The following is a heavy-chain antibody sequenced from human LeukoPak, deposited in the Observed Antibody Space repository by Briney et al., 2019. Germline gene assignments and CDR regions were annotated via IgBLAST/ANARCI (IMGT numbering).Heavy chain of an antibody. D-gene: IGHD3-3*01. V-gene: IGHV4-34*01. CDR3: ARGVSDFWSGYYTDGMDV. CDR2: INHSGRT. Sequence: NASETLSLTCAVYGGSFSGYPWSWIRQPPGKGLEWIGEINHSGRTNYNPSLKSRVTISVDTSKNQFSLKLSSVTAADTAVYYCARGVSDFWSGYYTDGMDVWGQGTTVTVSS. J-gene: IGHJ6*02. CDR1: GGSFSGYP.